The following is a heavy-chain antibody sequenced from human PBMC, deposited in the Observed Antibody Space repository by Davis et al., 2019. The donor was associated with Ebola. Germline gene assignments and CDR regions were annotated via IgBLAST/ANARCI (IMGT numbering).Heavy chain of an antibody. V-gene: IGHV1-69*04. D-gene: IGHD1-26*01. J-gene: IGHJ4*02. Sequence: SVTVSCKASGGTFSSYAISWVRQAPGQGLLWLGRIIPILGIANYAQKFQGRVTITADKSTSTAYMELSSLRSEDTAVYYCARDQGGDIVGATINFDYWGQGTLVTVSS. CDR2: IIPILGIA. CDR1: GGTFSSYA. CDR3: ARDQGGDIVGATINFDY.